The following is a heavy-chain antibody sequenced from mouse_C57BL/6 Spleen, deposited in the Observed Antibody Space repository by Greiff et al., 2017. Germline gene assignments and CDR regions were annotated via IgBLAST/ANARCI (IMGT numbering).Heavy chain of an antibody. CDR3: AKGDYGSSLDY. Sequence: QVQLQQPGAELVMPGASVKLSCTASGYTFTSYWMHWVKQRPGQGLEWIGEIDPSDSYTNYNQKFKGKSTLTVDKSSSTAYLQLSSLTSEDSAVYYCAKGDYGSSLDYWGQGTTLTVSS. V-gene: IGHV1-69*01. CDR1: GYTFTSYW. J-gene: IGHJ2*01. CDR2: IDPSDSYT. D-gene: IGHD1-1*01.